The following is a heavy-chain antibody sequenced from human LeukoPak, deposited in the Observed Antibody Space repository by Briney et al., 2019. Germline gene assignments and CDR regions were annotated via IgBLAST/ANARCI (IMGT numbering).Heavy chain of an antibody. V-gene: IGHV3-30*02. CDR1: GFTFSSYG. Sequence: GGSLRLSCAASGFTFSSYGMHWVRQAPGKGLEWVAFIRYDGSNKYYADSVKGRFTISRDNSKNTLYLQMNSLRAEDTAVYYCARVDCSSTSCYIDYWGQGTLVTVSP. J-gene: IGHJ4*02. CDR3: ARVDCSSTSCYIDY. D-gene: IGHD2-2*02. CDR2: IRYDGSNK.